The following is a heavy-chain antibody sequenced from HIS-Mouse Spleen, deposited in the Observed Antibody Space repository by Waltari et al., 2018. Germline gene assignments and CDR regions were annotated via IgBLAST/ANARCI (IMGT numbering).Heavy chain of an antibody. CDR3: ARGRFLEFWYFDL. CDR2: ISSSSSYI. Sequence: EVQLVESGGGLVKPGGSLRLSCAASGFTFSSYSMHLVRQAPGKGLEWVSSISSSSSYIYYADSVKGRFTISRDNAKNSLYLQMNSLRAEDTAVYYCARGRFLEFWYFDLWGRGTLVTVSS. V-gene: IGHV3-21*01. CDR1: GFTFSSYS. D-gene: IGHD3-10*01. J-gene: IGHJ2*01.